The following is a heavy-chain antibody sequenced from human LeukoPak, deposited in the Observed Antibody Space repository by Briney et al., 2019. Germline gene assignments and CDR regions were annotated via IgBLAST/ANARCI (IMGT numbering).Heavy chain of an antibody. J-gene: IGHJ4*02. D-gene: IGHD4-23*01. V-gene: IGHV3-15*01. CDR2: IKSKTDAAPR. Sequence: GGTLCLSCAVSVFTLRKAWMSWVPGAPGKEREEVSRIKSKTDAAPRDYAARVKDRFTISRDDSKNTLYLRMNSLKPEDTAVYYCTSIDFIGGKSIGSDYWGQGTLVTVSS. CDR1: VFTLRKAW. CDR3: TSIDFIGGKSIGSDY.